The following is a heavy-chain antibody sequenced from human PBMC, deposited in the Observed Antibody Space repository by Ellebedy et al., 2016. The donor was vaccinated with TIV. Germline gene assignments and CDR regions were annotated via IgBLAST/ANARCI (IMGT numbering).Heavy chain of an antibody. J-gene: IGHJ4*02. Sequence: MPSETLYLTCTVSGGSISSSSYYWGWIRQPPGKGLEWIGSIYYSGSTYYNPSLKSRVTISVDTSKNQFSLKLSSVTAADTAVYYCARQIVGATGFDYWGQGTLVTVSS. CDR1: GGSISSSSYY. CDR2: IYYSGST. V-gene: IGHV4-39*07. D-gene: IGHD1-26*01. CDR3: ARQIVGATGFDY.